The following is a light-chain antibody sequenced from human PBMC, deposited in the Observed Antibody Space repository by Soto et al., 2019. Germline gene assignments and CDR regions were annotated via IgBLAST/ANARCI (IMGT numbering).Light chain of an antibody. J-gene: IGKJ1*01. CDR1: QSVSSSY. CDR2: GAS. CDR3: LQYDSLPRT. Sequence: EIVLTQSPGTLSLSTGERVTLSCRASQSVSSSYLAWYQQKPGQAPRLLIYGASDRASGIPDRFSGSGSGTDFTLTISRLEPEDFAVYYCLQYDSLPRTFGQGTKVEIK. V-gene: IGKV3-20*01.